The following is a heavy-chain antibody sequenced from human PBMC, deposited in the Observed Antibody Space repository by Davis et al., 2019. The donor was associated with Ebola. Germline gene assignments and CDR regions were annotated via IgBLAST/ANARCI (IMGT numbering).Heavy chain of an antibody. CDR3: AKVPGYSSSWSYGMDV. CDR1: GFTFSSYG. J-gene: IGHJ6*02. Sequence: GEFLKISCAASGFTFSSYGMHWVRQAPGKGLEWVAVISYDGSNKYYADSVKGRFIISRDNSKNTLYLQMNSLRAEDTAVYYCAKVPGYSSSWSYGMDVWGQGTTVTVSS. CDR2: ISYDGSNK. V-gene: IGHV3-30*18. D-gene: IGHD6-13*01.